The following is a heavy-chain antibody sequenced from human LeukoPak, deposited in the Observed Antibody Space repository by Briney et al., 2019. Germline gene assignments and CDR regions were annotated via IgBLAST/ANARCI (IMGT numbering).Heavy chain of an antibody. Sequence: PGGSLRLSCAASGFTFSSYGMHWVRQAPGKGLEWVVVISYDGSNKYYADSVKGRFTISRDNSKNTLYLQMNSLRAEDTAVYYCAKGEVYAILGHWGQGTLVTVSS. CDR3: AKGEVYAILGH. CDR1: GFTFSSYG. J-gene: IGHJ4*02. V-gene: IGHV3-30*18. CDR2: ISYDGSNK. D-gene: IGHD2-8*01.